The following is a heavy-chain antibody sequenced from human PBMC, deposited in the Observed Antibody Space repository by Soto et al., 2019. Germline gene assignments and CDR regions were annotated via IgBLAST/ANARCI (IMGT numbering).Heavy chain of an antibody. D-gene: IGHD6-19*01. Sequence: SGPTLVHPTQTLTLTCTFSGFSLSTSGMCVSWIRQPPGKALEWLARIDWDDDKYYSTSLKTRLTISKDTSKNQVVLTMTNMDPVDTATYYCARAKIAVAGTGDFDYWGQGTLVTVSS. CDR1: GFSLSTSGMC. J-gene: IGHJ4*02. CDR3: ARAKIAVAGTGDFDY. CDR2: IDWDDDK. V-gene: IGHV2-70*11.